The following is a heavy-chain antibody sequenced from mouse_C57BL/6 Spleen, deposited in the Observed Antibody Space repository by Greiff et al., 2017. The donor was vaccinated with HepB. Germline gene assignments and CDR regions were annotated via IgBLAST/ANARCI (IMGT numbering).Heavy chain of an antibody. Sequence: EVQGVESGPELVKPGASVKISCKASGYSFTGYYMNWVKQSPEKSLEWIGEINPSTGGTTYNQKFKAKATLTVDKSSSTAYMQLKSLTSEDSAVYYCARWTQATFYYAMDYWGQGTSVTVSS. CDR1: GYSFTGYY. V-gene: IGHV1-42*01. CDR3: ARWTQATFYYAMDY. CDR2: INPSTGGT. D-gene: IGHD3-2*02. J-gene: IGHJ4*01.